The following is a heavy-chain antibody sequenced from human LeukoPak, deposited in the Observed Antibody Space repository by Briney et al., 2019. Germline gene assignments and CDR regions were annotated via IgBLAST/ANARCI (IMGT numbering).Heavy chain of an antibody. Sequence: GGSLRLSCAVSGFTLSNYDIYWIRQAPGKGLEWATFIRYDGSNQYYADSVEGRFTISRDNSKNTVFLQMNSLRIEDTAVYYCARESGKGAFDIWGHGTMVIVSS. CDR2: IRYDGSNQ. D-gene: IGHD3-10*01. V-gene: IGHV3-30*02. CDR3: ARESGKGAFDI. J-gene: IGHJ3*02. CDR1: GFTLSNYD.